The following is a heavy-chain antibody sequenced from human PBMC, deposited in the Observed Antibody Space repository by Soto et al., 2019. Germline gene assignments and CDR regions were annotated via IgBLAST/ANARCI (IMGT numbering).Heavy chain of an antibody. Sequence: VQLLESGGGLVQPGGSLRLSCAASGFAFSSYPMSWVRQAPEKGLEWVSGISDSGGITYNADSVKGRFTISRDNSKNTLYLQRTSLRAEDTAVYYCARRAFGSSRAFDIWGQGTMVTVSS. CDR3: ARRAFGSSRAFDI. CDR2: ISDSGGIT. J-gene: IGHJ3*02. V-gene: IGHV3-23*01. D-gene: IGHD6-6*01. CDR1: GFAFSSYP.